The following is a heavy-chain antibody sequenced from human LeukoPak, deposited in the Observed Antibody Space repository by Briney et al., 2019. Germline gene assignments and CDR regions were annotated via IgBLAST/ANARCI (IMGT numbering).Heavy chain of an antibody. CDR3: ARDWPWNYGPSYYYYYMDV. D-gene: IGHD1-7*01. J-gene: IGHJ6*03. CDR2: ISYDGSNK. Sequence: PGGSLRLSCAASGFTFSSYGMHWVRQAPGKGLEWVAFISYDGSNKYYADSVKGRFTISRDNAKNSLYLQMNSLRAEDTAVYYCARDWPWNYGPSYYYYYMDVWGKGTTVTVSS. V-gene: IGHV3-33*05. CDR1: GFTFSSYG.